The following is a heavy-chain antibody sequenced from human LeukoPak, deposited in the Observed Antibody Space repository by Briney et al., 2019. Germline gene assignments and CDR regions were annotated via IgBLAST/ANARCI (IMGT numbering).Heavy chain of an antibody. V-gene: IGHV4-39*07. D-gene: IGHD6-19*01. J-gene: IGHJ4*02. Sequence: SQTLSLTCTVSGGSISSGGYYWGWIRQPPGKGLEWIGSIYYSGNTYDSPSLKSRVTTSVDTSKNQFSLKLSSVTAADTAMYYCARTVAGKLVFDDWGQGALVTVSS. CDR2: IYYSGNT. CDR1: GGSISSGGYY. CDR3: ARTVAGKLVFDD.